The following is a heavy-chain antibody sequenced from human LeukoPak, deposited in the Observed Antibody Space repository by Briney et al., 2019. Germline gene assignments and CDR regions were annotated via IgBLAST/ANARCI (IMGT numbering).Heavy chain of an antibody. CDR3: ASCSGGSCYNFDY. J-gene: IGHJ4*02. Sequence: SVKVSCKASGGTFNSYAISWVRQAPGQGLEWMGRIIPIFGTANYAQKFQGRVTITTDESTSTAYMELSSLRSEDTAVYYCASCSGGSCYNFDYWGQGTLVTVFS. CDR2: IIPIFGTA. D-gene: IGHD2-15*01. CDR1: GGTFNSYA. V-gene: IGHV1-69*05.